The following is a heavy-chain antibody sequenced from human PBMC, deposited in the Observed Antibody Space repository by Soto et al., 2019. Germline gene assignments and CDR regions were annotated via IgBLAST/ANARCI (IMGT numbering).Heavy chain of an antibody. CDR2: ISYDGSNK. J-gene: IGHJ4*02. D-gene: IGHD1-26*01. Sequence: QVQLVESGGGVVQPGRSLRLSCAASGFTFSSYGMHWVRQAPGKGLEWVAVISYDGSNKYYADSVKGRFTISRDNSKNSMYLAMNSLRAEDTAVYYWARSPYSVSYLAYFDYWGQGTLVTVSS. V-gene: IGHV3-30*03. CDR1: GFTFSSYG. CDR3: ARSPYSVSYLAYFDY.